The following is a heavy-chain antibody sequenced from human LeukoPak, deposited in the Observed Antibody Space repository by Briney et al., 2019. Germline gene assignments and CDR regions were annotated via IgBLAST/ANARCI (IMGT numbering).Heavy chain of an antibody. CDR2: MSGRGGRT. CDR1: GFIFSSHA. Sequence: GGSLRLSCAASGFIFSSHAMSWVRQARGKGRGCLSSMSGRGGRTFYAHSVNGRFTISKDNSKSTLYLQINSQRAEDTAVYYFAIDQRYRGDDNYGWFDPWGQGTPVTVS. CDR3: AIDQRYRGDDNYGWFDP. V-gene: IGHV3-23*01. J-gene: IGHJ5*02. D-gene: IGHD5-24*01.